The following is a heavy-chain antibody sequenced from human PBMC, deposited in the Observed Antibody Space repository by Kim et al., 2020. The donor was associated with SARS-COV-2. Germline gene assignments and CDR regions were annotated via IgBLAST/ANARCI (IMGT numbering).Heavy chain of an antibody. V-gene: IGHV1-3*01. CDR1: GYIFTNNG. J-gene: IGHJ6*02. D-gene: IGHD2-15*01. Sequence: ASVKVSCKTSGYIFTNNGIQWVRQAPGQRPEWVGWISAATGETTYSQQFQGRVTITRDTSASTGYMELTSLTSEDTAVYYCARHGNGMDVWGQGTTVTVSS. CDR2: ISAATGET. CDR3: ARHGNGMDV.